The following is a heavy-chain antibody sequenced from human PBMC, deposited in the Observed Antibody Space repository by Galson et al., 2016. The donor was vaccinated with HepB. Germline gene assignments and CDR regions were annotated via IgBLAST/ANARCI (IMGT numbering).Heavy chain of an antibody. CDR1: GYTFTSYA. V-gene: IGHV1-18*01. CDR3: ARHYSSTWPAGLIFDS. J-gene: IGHJ4*02. CDR2: IDTSNGNT. D-gene: IGHD6-6*01. Sequence: SVKVSCKASGYTFTSYAISWVRQAPAQALEYLGWIDTSNGNTNYPQKCQDRVTLTTDTSTSTTYMELRSLISDDTAVYYCARHYSSTWPAGLIFDSWGPGTRVTVSS.